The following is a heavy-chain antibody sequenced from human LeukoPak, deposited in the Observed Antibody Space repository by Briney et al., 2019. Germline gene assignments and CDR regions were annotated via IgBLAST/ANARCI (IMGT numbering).Heavy chain of an antibody. J-gene: IGHJ6*03. D-gene: IGHD6-13*01. V-gene: IGHV1-2*06. CDR2: INPNSGGT. Sequence: ASVKVSCKASGYTFTGYYMHWVRQAPGQGLEWMGRINPNSGGTNYAQKFQGRVTTTRGTSISTAYIELSRLRSDDTAVYYCAREEQQLVWPDAYYYMDVWGKGTTVTVSS. CDR3: AREEQQLVWPDAYYYMDV. CDR1: GYTFTGYY.